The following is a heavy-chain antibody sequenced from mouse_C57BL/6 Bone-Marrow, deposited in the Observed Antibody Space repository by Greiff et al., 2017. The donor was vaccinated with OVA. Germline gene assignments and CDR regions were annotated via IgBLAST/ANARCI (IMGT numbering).Heavy chain of an antibody. CDR1: GFNIKDDY. CDR2: IDPENGDT. D-gene: IGHD2-3*01. Sequence: DVKLVESGAELVRPGASVKLSCTASGFNIKDDYMHWVKQRPEQGLEWIGWIDPENGDTEYASKFQGKATITADTSSNTAYLQLSSLTSEDTAVYYCTTEGWLLPFAYWGQGTLVTVSA. J-gene: IGHJ3*01. V-gene: IGHV14-4*01. CDR3: TTEGWLLPFAY.